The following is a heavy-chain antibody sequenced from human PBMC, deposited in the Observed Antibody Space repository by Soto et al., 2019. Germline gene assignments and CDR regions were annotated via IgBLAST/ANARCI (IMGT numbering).Heavy chain of an antibody. CDR3: ARGAMAGNEVPGD. Sequence: EVQLVESGGGLVQPGRSLRLSCVASGFTYDDYCMHWVRQVPGKGLDWVSGINWNSGSIGYADSVKGRFTISRDNAKNSLHLDLRDLRANDTAVYYCARGAMAGNEVPGDWGQGTLVTVSS. V-gene: IGHV3-9*01. D-gene: IGHD1-1*01. J-gene: IGHJ1*01. CDR1: GFTYDDYC. CDR2: INWNSGSI.